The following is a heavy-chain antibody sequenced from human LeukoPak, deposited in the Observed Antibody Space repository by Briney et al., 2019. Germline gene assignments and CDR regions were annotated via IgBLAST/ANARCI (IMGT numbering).Heavy chain of an antibody. CDR1: GGSISSGGYY. J-gene: IGHJ4*02. V-gene: IGHV4-31*03. D-gene: IGHD6-6*01. CDR2: IYYSGST. Sequence: SQTLSLTCTVSGGSISSGGYYWSWIRQHPGKGLEWIGYIYYSGSTYYNPSLKSRVTISVDTSKNQFSLKLSSVTAADTAVYYCARKEHSSSSAVDYWGQGTLVTVSS. CDR3: ARKEHSSSSAVDY.